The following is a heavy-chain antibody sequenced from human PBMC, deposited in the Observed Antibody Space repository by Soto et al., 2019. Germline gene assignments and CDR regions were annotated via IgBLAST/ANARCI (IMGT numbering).Heavy chain of an antibody. V-gene: IGHV4-61*01. CDR3: SMCGSGSGWL. J-gene: IGHJ4*02. D-gene: IGHD6-19*01. Sequence: QVQLQESGPGLVKPSETLSLTCTVSGGSVSSGRYYWSWSRQPPGKGLQWIGYIYYSGSTKYNPYLNSRVTISVDTSKNQYSLKLGSMTAADTAVYCCSMCGSGSGWLGGQGTQVTVSS. CDR2: IYYSGST. CDR1: GGSVSSGRYY.